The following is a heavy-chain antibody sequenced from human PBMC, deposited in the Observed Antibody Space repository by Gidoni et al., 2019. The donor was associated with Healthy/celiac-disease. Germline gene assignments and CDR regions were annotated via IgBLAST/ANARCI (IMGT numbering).Heavy chain of an antibody. CDR3: ARTFYGSGSYYFEGPGFDY. J-gene: IGHJ4*02. CDR1: GFTFSSYW. V-gene: IGHV3-74*01. Sequence: EVQLVESGGGLVQPGGSLRLSCAAAGFTFSSYWMHWVRQAPGKGLVWVSRINSDGSSTRYADSVKGRFTISRDNAKNTLYLQMNSLRAEDTAVYYCARTFYGSGSYYFEGPGFDYWGQGTLVTVSS. D-gene: IGHD3-10*01. CDR2: INSDGSST.